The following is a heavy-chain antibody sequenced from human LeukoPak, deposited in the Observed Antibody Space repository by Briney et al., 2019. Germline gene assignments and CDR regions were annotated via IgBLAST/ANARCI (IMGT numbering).Heavy chain of an antibody. Sequence: ASVKVSCKASGYTFTGYYMHWVRQAPGQGLEWMGRINPNSGGTNYAQKFQGRVTMTRDTSISTAYMELSRLRSDDTAVYYCARVEVGYCTNGACYGYGMDVWGQWTTVTVSS. CDR3: ARVEVGYCTNGACYGYGMDV. CDR2: INPNSGGT. CDR1: GYTFTGYY. D-gene: IGHD2-8*01. V-gene: IGHV1-2*06. J-gene: IGHJ6*02.